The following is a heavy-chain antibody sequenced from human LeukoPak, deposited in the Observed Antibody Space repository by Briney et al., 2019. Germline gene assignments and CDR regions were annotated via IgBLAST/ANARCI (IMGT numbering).Heavy chain of an antibody. CDR2: INHSGST. D-gene: IGHD3/OR15-3a*01. Sequence: SETLSLTCAVYGGSFSGYYWSWIRQPPGKGLEWIGEINHSGSTNYNPSLKSRVTISVDTSKNQFSLKLSSVTAADTAVYYCARIPTSRLGNQDWWGQGTLVTVSS. J-gene: IGHJ4*02. V-gene: IGHV4-34*01. CDR1: GGSFSGYY. CDR3: ARIPTSRLGNQDW.